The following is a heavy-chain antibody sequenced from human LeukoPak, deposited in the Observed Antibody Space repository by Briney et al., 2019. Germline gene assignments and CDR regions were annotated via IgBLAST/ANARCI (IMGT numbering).Heavy chain of an antibody. J-gene: IGHJ4*02. CDR3: ARDVDSTMVLFDY. Sequence: GASVKLSCKASGSTFTSYGISWVRQAPGQGLEWMGWVSGYSGNSKYAQNVHDRVTMTTDTSTSTAYMELRSLRSDDTAGYYCARDVDSTMVLFDYWGRGALVSVSS. CDR2: VSGYSGNS. CDR1: GSTFTSYG. D-gene: IGHD5-18*01. V-gene: IGHV1-18*01.